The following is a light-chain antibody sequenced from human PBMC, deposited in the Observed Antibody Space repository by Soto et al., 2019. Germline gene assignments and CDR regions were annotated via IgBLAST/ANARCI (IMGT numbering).Light chain of an antibody. CDR3: QKYNSAPYT. CDR2: AAS. J-gene: IGKJ2*01. CDR1: QGISNY. Sequence: DIQMTQSPSSLSASLGDRVTITCRASQGISNYLVWYQQKLGKAPNLLIYAASTLQFGVPSRFRGSGSGTDFTLTISSLQPEDVATYYCQKYNSAPYTFGQGTKLEIK. V-gene: IGKV1-27*01.